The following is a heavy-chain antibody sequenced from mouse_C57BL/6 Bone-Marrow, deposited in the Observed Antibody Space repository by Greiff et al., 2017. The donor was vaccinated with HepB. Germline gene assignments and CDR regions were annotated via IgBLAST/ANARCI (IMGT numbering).Heavy chain of an antibody. CDR1: GFSLTSYG. J-gene: IGHJ3*01. Sequence: VKLVESGPGLVAPSQRLSITCTVSGFSLTSYGVDWVRQPPGKGLEWLGVIWGGGSTNYNSALMSRLSISKDNSKSQVFLKMNSLQTDDTAMYYCARIYYDYDTAWFAYWGQGTLVTVSA. CDR3: ARIYYDYDTAWFAY. CDR2: IWGGGST. D-gene: IGHD2-4*01. V-gene: IGHV2-9*01.